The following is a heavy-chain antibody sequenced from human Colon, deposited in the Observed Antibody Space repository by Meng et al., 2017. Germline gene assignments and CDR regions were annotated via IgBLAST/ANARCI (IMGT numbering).Heavy chain of an antibody. CDR1: EYTFTSYD. V-gene: IGHV1-8*01. J-gene: IGHJ4*02. Sequence: VQLGRSGVGVKKPGASVKVSCKASEYTFTSYDINWVRQATGQGLEWMGWMNPKSGNTGYAQKFQGRVTMTRNTAISTAYMELSRLRSEDTAVYYCARVEVGITSGDYWGQGTLVTVPS. D-gene: IGHD1-26*01. CDR2: MNPKSGNT. CDR3: ARVEVGITSGDY.